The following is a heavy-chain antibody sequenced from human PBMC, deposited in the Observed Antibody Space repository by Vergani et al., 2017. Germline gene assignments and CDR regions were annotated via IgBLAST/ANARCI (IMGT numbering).Heavy chain of an antibody. Sequence: QVQLQESGPGLVKPSETLSLTCAVSGYSISSTYYWGWIRQPPGKGLEWIGSIYHSGSTYNNPSLKSRVTISVDTSKNQFSLKLSSVTAADTAVYYCARHRGDNDRGGMDVWGQGTTVTFSS. CDR2: IYHSGST. CDR3: ARHRGDNDRGGMDV. CDR1: GYSISSTYY. V-gene: IGHV4-38-2*01. J-gene: IGHJ6*02. D-gene: IGHD2-21*02.